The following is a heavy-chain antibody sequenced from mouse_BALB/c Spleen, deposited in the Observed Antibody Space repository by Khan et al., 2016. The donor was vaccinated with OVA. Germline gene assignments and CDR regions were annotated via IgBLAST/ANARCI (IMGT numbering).Heavy chain of an antibody. J-gene: IGHJ2*01. CDR1: GYIFTSYW. V-gene: IGHV1-76*01. CDR2: IYPGTGST. Sequence: QVQLKQSGAELVRPGASVKLSCKTSGYIFTSYWIHWVKQRSGQCLEWIARIYPGTGSTYYNEKFKGKAILTADKSSNSAYMQLSSLKSEDSTVYFCSRADYGSSYCDYWGQGTTLTVSS. CDR3: SRADYGSSYCDY. D-gene: IGHD1-1*01.